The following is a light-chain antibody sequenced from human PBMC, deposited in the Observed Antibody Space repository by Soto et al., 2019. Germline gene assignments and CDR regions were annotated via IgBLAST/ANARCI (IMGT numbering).Light chain of an antibody. CDR3: SSYASSSSYV. V-gene: IGLV2-14*01. J-gene: IGLJ1*01. Sequence: SVLTEAPSVSGSPGQSITSSCTGTSSDVGGYNHVSWYQIHPGKAPKLIIYEVTSRPSGVSYRFSGSKSGNSASLTISGLQAEDEADYYCSSYASSSSYVFGGGTKVAVL. CDR2: EVT. CDR1: SSDVGGYNH.